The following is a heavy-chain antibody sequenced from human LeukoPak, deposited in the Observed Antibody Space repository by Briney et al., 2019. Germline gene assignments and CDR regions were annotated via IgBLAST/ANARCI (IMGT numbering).Heavy chain of an antibody. V-gene: IGHV4-39*01. CDR3: ARPRGDLRSGYDY. D-gene: IGHD3-3*01. J-gene: IGHJ4*02. Sequence: SETLSLTCSVSGGSISRNSYYWTWIRQSPGRGLEWIGNTYYSGSTLYNPSLKSRVTISVDTSKNQFSLRLTSVTAADTAVYYCARPRGDLRSGYDYWGQGVLVTVSP. CDR1: GGSISRNSYY. CDR2: TYYSGST.